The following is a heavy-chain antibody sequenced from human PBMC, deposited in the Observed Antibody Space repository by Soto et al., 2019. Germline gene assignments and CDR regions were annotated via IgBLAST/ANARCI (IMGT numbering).Heavy chain of an antibody. CDR2: VYYSGST. Sequence: SETLSLTCTVSGGSVSNSYWGWIRQPPGKGLEWVAYVYYSGSTNYNPSLGSRVTISVDKSKNQFSLKMTSVTGADTAVYYCARGRSHEWELLVQYFDYWGQGTQVTV. CDR1: GGSVSNSY. J-gene: IGHJ4*02. V-gene: IGHV4-59*02. CDR3: ARGRSHEWELLVQYFDY. D-gene: IGHD1-26*01.